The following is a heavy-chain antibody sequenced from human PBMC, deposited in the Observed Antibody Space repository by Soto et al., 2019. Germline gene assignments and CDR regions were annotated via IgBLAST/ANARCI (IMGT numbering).Heavy chain of an antibody. J-gene: IGHJ5*02. CDR3: AREGVQSLTTVTTPGFDP. CDR2: ISNSGTT. CDR1: GGSVSSDSYN. D-gene: IGHD4-17*01. V-gene: IGHV4-30-4*01. Sequence: QVQLQESGPGLVKPSQTLSLTCSVSGGSVSSDSYNWSWLRQPPGKGLEWVGYISNSGTTNYNPSLESRLTVSLDTSMNQFSLKLSSVTAADTAVYYCAREGVQSLTTVTTPGFDPWGQGILVTVSS.